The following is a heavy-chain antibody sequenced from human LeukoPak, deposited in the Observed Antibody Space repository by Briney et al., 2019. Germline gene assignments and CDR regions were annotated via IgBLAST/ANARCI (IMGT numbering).Heavy chain of an antibody. CDR1: GFTFSSYA. CDR2: ISGSGGST. V-gene: IGHV3-23*01. CDR3: ARDRYQKQLVGGLDY. Sequence: PGGSLRLSCAASGFTFSSYAMSWVRQAPGKGLEWVSAISGSGGSTYYADSVKGRFTISRDNSKNTLYLQMNSLRAEDTAVYYYARDRYQKQLVGGLDYWGQGTLVTVSS. J-gene: IGHJ4*02. D-gene: IGHD6-6*01.